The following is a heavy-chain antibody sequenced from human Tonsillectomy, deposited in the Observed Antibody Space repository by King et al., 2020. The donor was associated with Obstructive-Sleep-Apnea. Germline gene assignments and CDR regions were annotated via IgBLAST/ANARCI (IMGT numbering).Heavy chain of an antibody. Sequence: VQLVESGGGLVQPGGSLRLSCAASGFTFSSYSMNWVRQAPGKGLEWISYISGIGRTIFYADSVKGRFTISRDNAKNSLYLQLNSLRAEDTAVYYCARPEKTGDRWGDAFDIWGHGTLVPVSS. D-gene: IGHD7-27*01. V-gene: IGHV3-48*04. J-gene: IGHJ3*02. CDR2: ISGIGRTI. CDR3: ARPEKTGDRWGDAFDI. CDR1: GFTFSSYS.